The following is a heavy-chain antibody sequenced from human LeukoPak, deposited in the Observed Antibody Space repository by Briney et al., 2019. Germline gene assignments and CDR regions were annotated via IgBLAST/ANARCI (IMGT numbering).Heavy chain of an antibody. CDR3: ARLQGRTYYYGSGSNYYYMDV. Sequence: SETLSLTCTVSGGSITNYYWGWIRQPPGKGLEWIGYIFYTGSTKYNSSLESRVTISVDTSKNQFSLKLSSVTAADTAVYYCARLQGRTYYYGSGSNYYYMDVWGKGTTVTISS. V-gene: IGHV4-59*12. CDR1: GGSITNYY. J-gene: IGHJ6*03. CDR2: IFYTGST. D-gene: IGHD3-10*01.